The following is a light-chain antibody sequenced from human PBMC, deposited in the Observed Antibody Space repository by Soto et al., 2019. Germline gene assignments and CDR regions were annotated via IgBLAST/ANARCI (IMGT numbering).Light chain of an antibody. V-gene: IGKV3-15*01. Sequence: EIVMTQSPATLSVSPGERATLSCRASQSVSRKLAWYQQKPGQAPRLLIYGASTRATGLPARFSGSGSGTEFTLTISSLQSEDFAVYYCHHYSYSPITFGQGTRLEIK. CDR2: GAS. CDR3: HHYSYSPIT. J-gene: IGKJ5*01. CDR1: QSVSRK.